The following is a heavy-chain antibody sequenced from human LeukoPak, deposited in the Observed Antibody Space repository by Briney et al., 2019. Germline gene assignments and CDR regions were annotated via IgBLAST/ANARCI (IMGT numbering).Heavy chain of an antibody. J-gene: IGHJ6*03. CDR1: GFTFSNYA. V-gene: IGHV3-64*01. CDR2: ISSIEGRI. Sequence: PGGSLRLSCAASGFTFSNYAIHWVRQAPGKGLECVSAISSIEGRIYYANSVKGRFTISRDNSKNMVFLQMGSLRAEDMAVYFCARATWDPNYYYYMDVWGKGTTVTISS. D-gene: IGHD1-26*01. CDR3: ARATWDPNYYYYMDV.